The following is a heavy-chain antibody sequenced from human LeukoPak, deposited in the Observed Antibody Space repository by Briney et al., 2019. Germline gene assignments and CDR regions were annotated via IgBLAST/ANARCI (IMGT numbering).Heavy chain of an antibody. CDR2: TYYRSKWYN. CDR1: GDSVSSDSAA. V-gene: IGHV6-1*01. CDR3: ARALGQPEPYYFDY. D-gene: IGHD6-13*01. Sequence: PSQTLSLTCALSGDSVSSDSAAWSWIRQSPSRGLEWLGRTYYRSKWYNDYALSMKSRITISPDTSKNQFSLHLNSVTPEDTAVYYCARALGQPEPYYFDYWGQGTLVTVSS. J-gene: IGHJ4*02.